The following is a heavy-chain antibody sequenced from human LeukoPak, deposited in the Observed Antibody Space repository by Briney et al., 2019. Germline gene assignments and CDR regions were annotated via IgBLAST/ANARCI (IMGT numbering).Heavy chain of an antibody. CDR2: MNPNSGKT. D-gene: IGHD1-14*01. J-gene: IGHJ3*02. V-gene: IGHV1-8*03. CDR3: ARGDFVATNTAFDI. Sequence: ASVTVSCKTSGYTFTYCGIHWERQAPGHGLEWMGWMNPNSGKTNYAQKLQGRVTFSRNTSLSVAYMELSGLRSEEAAVYFCARGDFVATNTAFDIWGQGTMVAVSS. CDR1: GYTFTYCG.